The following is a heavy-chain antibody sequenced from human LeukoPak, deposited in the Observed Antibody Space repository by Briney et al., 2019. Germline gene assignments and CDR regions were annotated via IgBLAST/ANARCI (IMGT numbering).Heavy chain of an antibody. V-gene: IGHV3-30*18. CDR1: GFTFSSYG. D-gene: IGHD4-17*01. Sequence: GGSLRLSCAASGFTFSSYGMHWVRQAPGKGLEWVAVISHDGSNKYYADSVKGRFTISRDNSKNTLYLQMNSLRAEDTAVYYCAKDFNGDYFDYWGQGTLVTVSS. J-gene: IGHJ4*02. CDR3: AKDFNGDYFDY. CDR2: ISHDGSNK.